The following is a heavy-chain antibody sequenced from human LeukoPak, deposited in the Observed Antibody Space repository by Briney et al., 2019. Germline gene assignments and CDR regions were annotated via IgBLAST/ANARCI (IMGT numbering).Heavy chain of an antibody. D-gene: IGHD7-27*01. CDR2: INPNSGGT. CDR3: ARVEAITGDLDY. CDR1: GYTFTGYY. V-gene: IGHV1-2*02. Sequence: ASVKVSCKASGYTFTGYYMHWVRQAPGQGLEWMGWINPNSGGTNYAQKFQGRVTMTRDTSISTAYMELSRLGSDDTAVYYCARVEAITGDLDYWGQGTLVTVSS. J-gene: IGHJ4*02.